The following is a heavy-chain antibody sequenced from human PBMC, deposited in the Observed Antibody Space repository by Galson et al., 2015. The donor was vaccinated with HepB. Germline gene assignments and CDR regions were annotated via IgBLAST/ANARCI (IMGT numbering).Heavy chain of an antibody. CDR1: GYTLTELS. CDR3: ASGGVVWPAAIRHRGAFDI. CDR2: FDPEDGET. D-gene: IGHD2-2*02. Sequence: SVKVSCKVSGYTLTELSMHWVRQAPGKGLEWMGGFDPEDGETIYAQKFQGRVTMTEDTSTDTAYMELSSLRSEDTAVYYCASGGVVWPAAIRHRGAFDIWGQGTMVTVSS. J-gene: IGHJ3*02. V-gene: IGHV1-24*01.